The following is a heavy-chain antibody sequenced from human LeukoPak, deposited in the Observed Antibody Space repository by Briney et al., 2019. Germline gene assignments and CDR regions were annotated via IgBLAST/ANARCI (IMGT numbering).Heavy chain of an antibody. CDR2: ISYDGSNK. D-gene: IGHD6-19*01. Sequence: PGRSLRLSCAASGFTFSSYAMHWVRQAPGKGLEWVAVISYDGSNKYYADSVKGRFTISRDNSKNTLYLQMNSLRAEDTAVYYCARVDTAVAGTGGSPLYWGQGTLVTVSS. J-gene: IGHJ4*02. V-gene: IGHV3-30-3*01. CDR1: GFTFSSYA. CDR3: ARVDTAVAGTGGSPLY.